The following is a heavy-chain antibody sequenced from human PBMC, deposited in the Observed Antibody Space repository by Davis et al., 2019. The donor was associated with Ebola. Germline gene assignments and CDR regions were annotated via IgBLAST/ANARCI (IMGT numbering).Heavy chain of an antibody. CDR3: VRQSRILIDQ. D-gene: IGHD2-15*01. CDR1: GYSFSNYW. CDR2: IYPGDSDT. V-gene: IGHV5-51*01. J-gene: IGHJ1*01. Sequence: GESLKISCKGSGYSFSNYWIAWVRQMPGKGLEWMGIIYPGDSDTRYSPSFQHQVIISADKSISTAYLQWSSLKASDTATYYCVRQSRILIDQWGPGTPVTVSS.